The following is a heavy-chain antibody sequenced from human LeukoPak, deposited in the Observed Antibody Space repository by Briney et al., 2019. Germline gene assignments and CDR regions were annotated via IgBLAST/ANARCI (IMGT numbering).Heavy chain of an antibody. Sequence: PGGSLRLSCAASGFTFSTYAMHWVRQAPGKGLEWVTFMSYDGRTKYYADSVKGRFTISRDNSKNTLYLQMYSLRPEDTAVYYCARDLGWMQLPDYWGQGTLVTVSS. D-gene: IGHD4-23*01. V-gene: IGHV3-30*04. CDR1: GFTFSTYA. J-gene: IGHJ4*02. CDR2: MSYDGRTK. CDR3: ARDLGWMQLPDY.